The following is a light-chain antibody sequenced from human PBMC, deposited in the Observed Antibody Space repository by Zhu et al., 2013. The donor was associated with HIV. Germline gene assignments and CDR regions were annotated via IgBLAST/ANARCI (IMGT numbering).Light chain of an antibody. CDR2: AAS. V-gene: IGKV3-15*01. Sequence: EIVLTQSPDTLSVSLGERATLSCRASQSVSSNLAWYQQKPGQAPRLLIYAASTRATGIPARFSGSRSGTEFTLTISSLQSEDFAVYYCQQYNNWCSFGQGPGWRSN. J-gene: IGKJ2*04. CDR3: QQYNNWCS. CDR1: QSVSSN.